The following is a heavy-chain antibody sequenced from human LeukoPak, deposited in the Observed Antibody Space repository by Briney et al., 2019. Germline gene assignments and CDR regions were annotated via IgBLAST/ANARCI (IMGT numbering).Heavy chain of an antibody. CDR3: ARAAESSSWSSVGIDY. J-gene: IGHJ4*02. Sequence: GGSLRLSCAASGFTFDDYGMSWVRQAPGKGLEWVSGINWNGGSTGYADYVKGRFTISRDNAKNSLYLQMNSLRAEDTALYYCARAAESSSWSSVGIDYWGQGTLVTVSS. CDR1: GFTFDDYG. D-gene: IGHD6-13*01. V-gene: IGHV3-20*04. CDR2: INWNGGST.